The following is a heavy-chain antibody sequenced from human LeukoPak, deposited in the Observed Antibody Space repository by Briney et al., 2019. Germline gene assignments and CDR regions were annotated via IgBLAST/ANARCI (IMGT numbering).Heavy chain of an antibody. CDR2: INTDGSTT. CDR3: ALGVSATSGWADY. J-gene: IGHJ4*02. Sequence: GGSLRLSCAASGFTFSSYWVHWVRQAPGKGLVWVSRINTDGSTTTYADSVKGRLTISRDNSKNTLYLQMNSLRAEDTAVYYCALGVSATSGWADYWGQGTLVTVSS. CDR1: GFTFSSYW. D-gene: IGHD2/OR15-2a*01. V-gene: IGHV3-74*01.